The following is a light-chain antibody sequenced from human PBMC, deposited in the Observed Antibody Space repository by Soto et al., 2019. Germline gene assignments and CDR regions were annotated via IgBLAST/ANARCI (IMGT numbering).Light chain of an antibody. J-gene: IGKJ5*01. V-gene: IGKV1-9*01. Sequence: DIQLTQSPSFLSASVGDRVTITCRASQGISSYLAWYQQKPGKAPKLLIYAASTLQSGVPARFSGSGSGTEFTLTISSLQPDDFATYYCQQYNTYSTFGQGTRLENK. CDR1: QGISSY. CDR3: QQYNTYST. CDR2: AAS.